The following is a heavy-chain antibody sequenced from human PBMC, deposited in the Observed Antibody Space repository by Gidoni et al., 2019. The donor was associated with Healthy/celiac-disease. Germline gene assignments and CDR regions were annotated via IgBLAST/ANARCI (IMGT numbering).Heavy chain of an antibody. CDR1: GFTFSSYG. J-gene: IGHJ4*02. CDR3: ARDSPNDYYDSSGYYY. Sequence: QVQLVESGGGVVQPGRSLRLSCAASGFTFSSYGMHWVRQAPGKGLEGVAVIWYDGSNKYYADSVKGRFTISRDNSKNTLYLQMNSLRAEDTAVYYCARDSPNDYYDSSGYYYWGQGTLVTVSS. V-gene: IGHV3-33*01. D-gene: IGHD3-22*01. CDR2: IWYDGSNK.